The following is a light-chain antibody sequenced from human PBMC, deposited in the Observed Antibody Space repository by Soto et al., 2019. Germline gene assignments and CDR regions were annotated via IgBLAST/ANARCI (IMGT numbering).Light chain of an antibody. CDR3: QQRYDWPWT. V-gene: IGKV3-11*01. Sequence: PWESASLSCRASQSVIDYLAWYQQKPGQAPRLFIYDVSKRATGIPARFSGSGSGTDFTLTISSLEPEDFAVYFCQQRYDWPWTFGLGTKVDIK. CDR2: DVS. CDR1: QSVIDY. J-gene: IGKJ1*01.